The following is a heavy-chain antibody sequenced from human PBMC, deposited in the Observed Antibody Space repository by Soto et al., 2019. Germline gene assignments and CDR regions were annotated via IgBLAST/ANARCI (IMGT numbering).Heavy chain of an antibody. J-gene: IGHJ4*02. CDR1: GFTFSSYS. V-gene: IGHV3-48*01. CDR3: ACFYGVAIGGKYFVY. Sequence: GGSLRLSCAASGFTFSSYSMNWVRQAPGKGLEWVSYISSSSSTIYYADSVKGRFTISRDNAKNSLYLQMNSLRAEDTAVYYCACFYGVAIGGKYFVYWCQGTLVSVFS. CDR2: ISSSSSTI. D-gene: IGHD3-3*01.